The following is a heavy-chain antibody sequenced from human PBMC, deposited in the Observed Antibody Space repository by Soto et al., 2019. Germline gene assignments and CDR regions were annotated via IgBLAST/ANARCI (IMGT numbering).Heavy chain of an antibody. CDR2: ISYDGSNK. Sequence: QVQLVESGGGVVQPGRSLRLSCAASGFTFSSYGMHWVRQAPGKGLEWVAVISYDGSNKYYADSVKGRFTISRDNSKNTLYLQMNSLTAEDTAVYYCAKDLVYYGSGSYPPPFDHWGQGTLVPVSS. CDR3: AKDLVYYGSGSYPPPFDH. CDR1: GFTFSSYG. J-gene: IGHJ4*02. D-gene: IGHD3-10*01. V-gene: IGHV3-30*18.